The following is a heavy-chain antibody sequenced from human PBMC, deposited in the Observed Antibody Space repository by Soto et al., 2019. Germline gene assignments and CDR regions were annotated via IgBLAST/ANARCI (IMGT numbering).Heavy chain of an antibody. CDR3: ARDLDCGDDCYSY. J-gene: IGHJ4*02. CDR1: GFSFSSYS. V-gene: IGHV3-48*02. D-gene: IGHD2-21*02. Sequence: EEQLVESGGGLVQPGGSLRLSCAASGFSFSSYSMNWVRQAPGKGLEWISYISTTSGTIFYADFVKGRFTISRENAKNSLSLQMNTLRDEDTAVYYCARDLDCGDDCYSYWGQGTLVTVSS. CDR2: ISTTSGTI.